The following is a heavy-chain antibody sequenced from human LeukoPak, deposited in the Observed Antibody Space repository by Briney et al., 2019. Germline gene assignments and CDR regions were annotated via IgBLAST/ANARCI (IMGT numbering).Heavy chain of an antibody. CDR3: AKDPSLSTVTQTLFDC. CDR1: GFTFGSYG. V-gene: IGHV3-30*02. J-gene: IGHJ4*02. D-gene: IGHD4-17*01. CDR2: IRYDGNNK. Sequence: GGSLSLSCAASGFTFGSYGMHWVRQAPGKGLEWVAFIRYDGNNKYYADSVKGRFTISRDNSKNTLYLQMNSLRAEDTAVYYCAKDPSLSTVTQTLFDCWGQGTLVTVSS.